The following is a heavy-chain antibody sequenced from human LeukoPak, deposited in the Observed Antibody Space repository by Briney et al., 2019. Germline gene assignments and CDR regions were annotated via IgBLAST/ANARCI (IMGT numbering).Heavy chain of an antibody. Sequence: GGAPVLSCAASGFTFSSYSMNRGRPAPGKGLGWLSYISGSCSTIYYADSVKGRFTISRDNAKNSQYLQMNSLRAEDTAVYYCARESLGYCSGSTCYYFYMDFWGKGTTVTVSS. D-gene: IGHD2-15*01. CDR1: GFTFSSYS. CDR2: ISGSCSTI. J-gene: IGHJ6*03. CDR3: ARESLGYCSGSTCYYFYMDF. V-gene: IGHV3-48*04.